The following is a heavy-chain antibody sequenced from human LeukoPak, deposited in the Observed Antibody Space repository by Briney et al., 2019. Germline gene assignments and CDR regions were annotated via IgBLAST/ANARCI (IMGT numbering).Heavy chain of an antibody. CDR1: GFTLSSYA. CDR3: AKDRRYSGSVRWFDP. D-gene: IGHD1-26*01. Sequence: PGGSLRLSCAASGFTLSSYAMSWVRQAPGKGLEWVSAISGSGGSTYYADSVKGRFTISRDNSKNTLYLQMNSLRAEDTAVYYCAKDRRYSGSVRWFDPWGQGTLVTVSS. V-gene: IGHV3-23*01. J-gene: IGHJ5*02. CDR2: ISGSGGST.